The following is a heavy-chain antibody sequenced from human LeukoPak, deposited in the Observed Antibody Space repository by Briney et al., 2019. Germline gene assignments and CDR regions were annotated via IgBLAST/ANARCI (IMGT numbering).Heavy chain of an antibody. Sequence: SETLSLTCAVYGGSFSGYHWSWIRQPPGKGLEWIGEINHSGSTNYNPSLKSRVTISVDTSKNQFSLKLSSVTAADTAVYYCARARRGSTSSPFRSSIAARNYFDYWGQGTLVTVSS. CDR1: GGSFSGYH. CDR2: INHSGST. V-gene: IGHV4-34*01. CDR3: ARARRGSTSSPFRSSIAARNYFDY. D-gene: IGHD6-6*01. J-gene: IGHJ4*02.